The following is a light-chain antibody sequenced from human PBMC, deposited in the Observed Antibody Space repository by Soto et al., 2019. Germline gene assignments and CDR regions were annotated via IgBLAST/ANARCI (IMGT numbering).Light chain of an antibody. CDR1: SSDVGRYNY. CDR2: DVS. V-gene: IGLV2-14*03. Sequence: QSALTQPASVSGSPGQSITISCTGTSSDVGRYNYVSWYQQHPGRAPKFMIYDVSNRPSGVSNRFSGSKSGNTASLTISGLQAEDEADYYCSSYTTGSTYVFGTGTKVTVL. J-gene: IGLJ1*01. CDR3: SSYTTGSTYV.